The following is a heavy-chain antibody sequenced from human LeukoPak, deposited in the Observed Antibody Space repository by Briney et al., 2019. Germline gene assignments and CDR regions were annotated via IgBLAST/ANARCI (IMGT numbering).Heavy chain of an antibody. Sequence: GGSLRLSCAASGFTFSSCGMHWVRQAPEKGLEWVAHINPDGRDTYYVDSVKGRFTISRDNAQNSMYLQMNSLRVEDTAVYYCTSWGDTTAEYFQRWGQGTLVTVSS. CDR1: GFTFSSCG. CDR3: TSWGDTTAEYFQR. V-gene: IGHV3-7*01. CDR2: INPDGRDT. D-gene: IGHD2-21*02. J-gene: IGHJ1*01.